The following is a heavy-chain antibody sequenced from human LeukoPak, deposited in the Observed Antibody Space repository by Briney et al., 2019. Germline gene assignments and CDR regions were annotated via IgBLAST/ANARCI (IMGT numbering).Heavy chain of an antibody. Sequence: PSQTLSLTCTVSGVSISSDSFYWICPRPHAGKGLEWVVRIYTSGSTNYNPSLKSRVTISVDTSKNQFSLRLSSVTAADTAVYYCGSDEGGWDPYYFDYWGQGTLVTVSS. CDR1: GVSISSDSFY. V-gene: IGHV4-61*02. J-gene: IGHJ4*02. D-gene: IGHD6-19*01. CDR3: GSDEGGWDPYYFDY. CDR2: IYTSGST.